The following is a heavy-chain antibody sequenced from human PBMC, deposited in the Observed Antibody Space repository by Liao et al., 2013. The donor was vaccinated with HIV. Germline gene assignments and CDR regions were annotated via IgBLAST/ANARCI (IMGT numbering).Heavy chain of an antibody. CDR1: GGSISSGGYS. CDR3: ARENDNGSGSFGAFDI. D-gene: IGHD3-10*01. Sequence: QLQLQESGSGLVKPSQTLSLTCAVSGGSISSGGYSWSWIRQPPGKGLEWIGYIYHSGSTYYNPSLKSRVTISVDRSKNQFSLKLSSVTAADTAVYYCARENDNGSGSFGAFDIWGQGTMVTVSS. CDR2: IYHSGST. V-gene: IGHV4-30-2*01. J-gene: IGHJ3*02.